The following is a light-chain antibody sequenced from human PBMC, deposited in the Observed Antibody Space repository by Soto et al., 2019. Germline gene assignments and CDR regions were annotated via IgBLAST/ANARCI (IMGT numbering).Light chain of an antibody. CDR2: GVT. J-gene: IGLJ3*02. CDR3: CSYTPAYPRV. CDR1: SSDVGVHNF. V-gene: IGLV2-14*01. Sequence: QSALTQPASVSGSPGQSISISCTGSSSDVGVHNFVSWYQHHPGKAPKVLIYGVTNRPSGVSNRFSGSKSGNTASLTISGLQSEDEADYYCCSYTPAYPRVFGGGTKLTVL.